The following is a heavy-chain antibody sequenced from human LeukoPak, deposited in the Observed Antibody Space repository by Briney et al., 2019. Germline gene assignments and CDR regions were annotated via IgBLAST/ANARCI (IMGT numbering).Heavy chain of an antibody. V-gene: IGHV4-34*01. CDR2: INHSGST. CDR3: ARKKSSGWSTPANYFDY. J-gene: IGHJ4*02. D-gene: IGHD6-19*01. Sequence: SETLSLTCAVYGGSFSGYYWGWIRQPPGKGLEWIGEINHSGSTNYNPSLKSRVTISVDTSKNQFSLKLSSVTAADTAVYYCARKKSSGWSTPANYFDYWGQGTLVTVSS. CDR1: GGSFSGYY.